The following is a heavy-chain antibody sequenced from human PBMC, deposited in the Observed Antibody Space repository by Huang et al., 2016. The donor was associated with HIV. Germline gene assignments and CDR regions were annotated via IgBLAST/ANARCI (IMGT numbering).Heavy chain of an antibody. J-gene: IGHJ4*02. Sequence: QVQLEQSGAEVKKPGASVKVSCKASAYTFTSYYVHWVRQAPVQGFELMGMINPMGGSTNYAQKVQGRVTVTRDTSTSTVYMDLSSLTSEDTAIYYCARESGISYFGSGSYYNVLDYWGQGTVVTVSS. D-gene: IGHD3-10*01. CDR3: ARESGISYFGSGSYYNVLDY. CDR2: INPMGGST. CDR1: AYTFTSYY. V-gene: IGHV1-46*01.